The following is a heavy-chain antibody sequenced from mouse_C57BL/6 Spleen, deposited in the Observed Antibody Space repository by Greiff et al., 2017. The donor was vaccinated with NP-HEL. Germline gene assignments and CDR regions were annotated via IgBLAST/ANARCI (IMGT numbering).Heavy chain of an antibody. V-gene: IGHV5-17*01. CDR2: ISSGSSTI. J-gene: IGHJ1*03. CDR1: GFTFSDYG. Sequence: EVKLVESGGGLVKPGGSLKLSCAASGFTFSDYGMHWVRQAPEKGLEWVAYISSGSSTIYYADTVKGRFTISRDNAKNTLFLQMTSLRSEDTAMYYCARNYDSSPWYFDVWGTGTTVTVAS. CDR3: ARNYDSSPWYFDV. D-gene: IGHD1-1*01.